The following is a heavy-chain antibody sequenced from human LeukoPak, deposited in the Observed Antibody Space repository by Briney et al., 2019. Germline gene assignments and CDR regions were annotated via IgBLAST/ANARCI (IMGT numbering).Heavy chain of an antibody. CDR3: ARRGRVAATLFDY. Sequence: GRSLRLSCAASGFTFSSYGMHWVRQAPGKGLEWVAVIWYDGSNKHYADSVKGRFTISRDNSKNTLYLQMNSLRAEDTAVYYCARRGRVAATLFDYWGQGTLVTVSS. J-gene: IGHJ4*02. D-gene: IGHD2-15*01. CDR2: IWYDGSNK. V-gene: IGHV3-33*08. CDR1: GFTFSSYG.